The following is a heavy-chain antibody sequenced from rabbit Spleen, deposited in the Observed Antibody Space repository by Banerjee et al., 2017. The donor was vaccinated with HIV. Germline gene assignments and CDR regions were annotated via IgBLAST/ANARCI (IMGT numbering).Heavy chain of an antibody. CDR2: IDPVFGVT. D-gene: IGHD8-1*01. CDR1: GFSFSGTYY. V-gene: IGHV1S45*01. J-gene: IGHJ6*01. CDR3: ARDSGTSFSTYGMDL. Sequence: EQLEESGGGLVKPEGSLTLTCTASGFSFSGTYYMSWVRQAPGKGLEWIGYIDPVFGVTVYANWAKGRFTFSKTSSTTVTLQMTSLTVADTATYFCARDSGTSFSTYGMDLWGQGTLVTVS.